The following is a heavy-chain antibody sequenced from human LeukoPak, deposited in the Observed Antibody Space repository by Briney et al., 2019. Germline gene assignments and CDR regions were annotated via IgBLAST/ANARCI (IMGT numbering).Heavy chain of an antibody. CDR3: GASRQYVGAFDI. V-gene: IGHV3-48*03. Sequence: GGSLRLSCAASGFTFSSYELYWVRQAPGKGLEWISYISSSSSTIKYADSARGRFTISRADARESLFLQMNSLRAEDTAIYYCGASRQYVGAFDIWGHGTLVTVSS. CDR2: ISSSSSTI. CDR1: GFTFSSYE. J-gene: IGHJ3*02. D-gene: IGHD3-16*01.